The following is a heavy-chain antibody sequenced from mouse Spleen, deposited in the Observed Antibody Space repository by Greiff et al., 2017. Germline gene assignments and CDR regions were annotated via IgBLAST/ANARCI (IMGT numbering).Heavy chain of an antibody. J-gene: IGHJ4*01. Sequence: EVKVEESGPGLVKPSQSLSLTCSVTGYSITSGYYWNWIRQFPGNKLEWMGYISYDGSNNYNPSLKNRISITRDTSKNQFFLKLNSVTTEDTATYYCARDLYYGNYEAMDYWGQGTSVTVSS. CDR1: GYSITSGYY. D-gene: IGHD2-1*01. V-gene: IGHV3-6*01. CDR3: ARDLYYGNYEAMDY. CDR2: ISYDGSN.